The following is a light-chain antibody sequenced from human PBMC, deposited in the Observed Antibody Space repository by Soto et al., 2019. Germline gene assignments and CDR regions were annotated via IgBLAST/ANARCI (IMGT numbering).Light chain of an antibody. V-gene: IGKV1-5*03. J-gene: IGKJ1*01. CDR1: QSISSW. Sequence: DIQMTQSPSTLSASVGDRVTITCRASQSISSWLAWYQQKSGKAPKLPIYKASSLESGVPSRFSGSGSGTEFTLTISSLQPDDFATYYCQQYNSYSRTFGQGTKVDIK. CDR3: QQYNSYSRT. CDR2: KAS.